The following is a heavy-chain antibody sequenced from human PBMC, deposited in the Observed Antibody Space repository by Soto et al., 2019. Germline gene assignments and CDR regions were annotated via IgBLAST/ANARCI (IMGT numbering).Heavy chain of an antibody. CDR2: IYYSGST. Sequence: PSETLSLTCTVSGGSISSSSYYWGWIRHPPGKGLEWIGSIYYSGSTYYNPSLESRVTISVDTSKNQFSLKLSSVTAADTAVCYCASLYCSIVGCGDRRRYCYYYRCGCGKGTRV. CDR3: ASLYCSIVGCGDRRRYCYYYRCG. V-gene: IGHV4-39*01. J-gene: IGHJ6*03. D-gene: IGHD2-2*01. CDR1: GGSISSSSYY.